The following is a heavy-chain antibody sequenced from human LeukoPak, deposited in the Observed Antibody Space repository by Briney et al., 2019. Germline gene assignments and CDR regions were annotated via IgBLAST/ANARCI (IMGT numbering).Heavy chain of an antibody. CDR1: GFTFSSYA. Sequence: PGGSLRLSCAVSGFTFSSYAMIWVRQAPGKGLEWVSAISGSGGSTYYADSVKGRFTISRDNSKNTLYLQMNSLRAEDTAVYYCAKTPVLGLSMSWGQGTLVTVSS. V-gene: IGHV3-23*01. J-gene: IGHJ5*02. CDR2: ISGSGGST. CDR3: AKTPVLGLSMS. D-gene: IGHD2/OR15-2a*01.